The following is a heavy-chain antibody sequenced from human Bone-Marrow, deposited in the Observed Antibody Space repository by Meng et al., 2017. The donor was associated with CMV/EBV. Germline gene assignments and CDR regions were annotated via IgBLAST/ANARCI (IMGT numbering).Heavy chain of an antibody. CDR1: GYTFSDSY. D-gene: IGHD3-10*01. CDR3: ASPGGGSGYGSVDY. Sequence: ASVKVSCKASGYTFSDSYMHWVRQAPGQRPEWMGWINLNSGYTIYAPRFQDRVTMTGDTSISTAYMELSGLTSDDTAIYYCASPGGGSGYGSVDYWGQGTLVTFSS. V-gene: IGHV1-2*02. CDR2: INLNSGYT. J-gene: IGHJ4*02.